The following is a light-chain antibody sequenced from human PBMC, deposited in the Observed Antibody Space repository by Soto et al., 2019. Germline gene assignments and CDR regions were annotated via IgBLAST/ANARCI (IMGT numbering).Light chain of an antibody. CDR2: SNN. CDR3: AAWDDSLNGQV. V-gene: IGLV1-44*01. CDR1: SSNIGSNT. Sequence: QSVLTQPPSASGTPGQRVTISCSGSSSNIGSNTVSWYQQLPGTAPNLLIYSNNQRPSRVPDRFSGSKSGTSASLAISGLHSEDEADYYCAAWDDSLNGQVFGTGTKVTVL. J-gene: IGLJ1*01.